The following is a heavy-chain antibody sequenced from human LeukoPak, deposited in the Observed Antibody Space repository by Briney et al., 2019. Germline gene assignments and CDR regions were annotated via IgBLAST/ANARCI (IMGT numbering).Heavy chain of an antibody. V-gene: IGHV3-23*01. CDR1: GFTFSSYA. J-gene: IGHJ4*02. D-gene: IGHD6-13*01. CDR2: IGGSGGST. CDR3: ARDRSSSAAPSLSY. Sequence: PGGSLRLSCAASGFTFSSYAMSWVRQAPGKGLEWVSAIGGSGGSTYYADSVKGRFTISRDNAKNSLYLQMNSLRDEDTAVYYYARDRSSSAAPSLSYWGQGTLVTVSS.